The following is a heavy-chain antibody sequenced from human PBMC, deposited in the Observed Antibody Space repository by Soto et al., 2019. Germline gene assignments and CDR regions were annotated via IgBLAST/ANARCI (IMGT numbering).Heavy chain of an antibody. Sequence: SETLSLTCTVSGASISSYFWSWIRQPAGKGLEWIGRIYTSGSTDYNPSLESRVTMSVDTSKKQVSLKLTSVTAADTAVYYCAAICSSPSCYGTGVWGQGTSVTVSS. J-gene: IGHJ6*02. CDR2: IYTSGST. CDR1: GASISSYF. D-gene: IGHD2-2*01. CDR3: AAICSSPSCYGTGV. V-gene: IGHV4-4*07.